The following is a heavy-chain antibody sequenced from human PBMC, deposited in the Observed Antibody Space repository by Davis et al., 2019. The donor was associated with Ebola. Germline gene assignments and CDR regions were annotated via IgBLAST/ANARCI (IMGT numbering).Heavy chain of an antibody. D-gene: IGHD6-19*01. CDR2: ISYVGRNK. CDR1: GFTFKTFA. Sequence: GGPLRPSCAAPGFTFKTFAMNWVRQAPGKGLEWVAVISYVGRNKFYADSVKARFTISRDNSKNTVYLQMDSLRTEETAVYSYAKDHRFRVAAVTGLDYWGQGTPVTVSS. J-gene: IGHJ4*02. CDR3: AKDHRFRVAAVTGLDY. V-gene: IGHV3-30*18.